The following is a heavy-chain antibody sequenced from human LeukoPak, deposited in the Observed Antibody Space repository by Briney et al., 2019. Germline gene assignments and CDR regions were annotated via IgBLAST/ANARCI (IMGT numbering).Heavy chain of an antibody. CDR3: ARDGYYAYMDV. CDR1: GGSISSGSYY. V-gene: IGHV4-61*02. D-gene: IGHD3-10*01. J-gene: IGHJ6*03. CDR2: IYTSGST. Sequence: SETLSLTCTVSGGSISSGSYYWSWIRQPAGKGLEWIGRIYTSGSTNYNPSLKSRVTISVDTSKNQFSLKLSSVTAADTAVYYCARDGYYAYMDVWGKGTTVTISS.